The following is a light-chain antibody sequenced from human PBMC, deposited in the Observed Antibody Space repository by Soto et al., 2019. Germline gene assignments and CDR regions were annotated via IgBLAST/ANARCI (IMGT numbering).Light chain of an antibody. CDR3: AAWDDSLNGVV. J-gene: IGLJ2*01. Sequence: GRTQPPSESGTPGQRVTISCSGSSVNVGGNTVNLYQQVTGTAPKLLINSNNQRPSGVPDRFSGSKSGTSASLAISGLQSEDEADYYCAAWDDSLNGVVFGGGTK. V-gene: IGLV1-44*01. CDR2: SNN. CDR1: SVNVGGNT.